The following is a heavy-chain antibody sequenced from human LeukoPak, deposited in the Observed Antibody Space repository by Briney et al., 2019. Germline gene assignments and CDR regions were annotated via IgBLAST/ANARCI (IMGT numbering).Heavy chain of an antibody. D-gene: IGHD3-16*02. V-gene: IGHV1-2*02. J-gene: IGHJ4*02. Sequence: ASVKVSCKASGYTFTGYYMHCVRQAPGQGLEWMGWISRNSGGTNYAQKFQGRVTMTRDTSISTAYMELSSLRSDDTAVYYCARADLSPTYDYVWGSYRYGYFDYWGQGTLVTVSS. CDR1: GYTFTGYY. CDR3: ARADLSPTYDYVWGSYRYGYFDY. CDR2: ISRNSGGT.